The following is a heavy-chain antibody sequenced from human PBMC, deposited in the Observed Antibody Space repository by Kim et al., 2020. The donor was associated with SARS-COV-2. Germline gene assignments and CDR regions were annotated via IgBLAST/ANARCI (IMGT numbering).Heavy chain of an antibody. J-gene: IGHJ6*02. CDR3: ARRGGAKGWGNYYYYYGMDV. D-gene: IGHD1-26*01. Sequence: SETLSLTCAVYGGSFSGYYWSWIRQPPGKGLEWIGEINHSGSTNYNPSLKSRVTISVDTSKNQFSLKLSSVTAADTAVYYCARRGGAKGWGNYYYYYGMDVWGQGTTVTVSS. CDR2: INHSGST. CDR1: GGSFSGYY. V-gene: IGHV4-34*01.